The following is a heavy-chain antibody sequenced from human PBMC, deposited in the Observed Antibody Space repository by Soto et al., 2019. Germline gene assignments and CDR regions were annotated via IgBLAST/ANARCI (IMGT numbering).Heavy chain of an antibody. CDR1: GGSISSSSYY. J-gene: IGHJ4*02. CDR2: IYYSGST. D-gene: IGHD1-7*01. Sequence: PSETLSLTCTVSGGSISSSSYYWGWIRQPPGKGLEWIGSIYYSGSTYYNPSLKSRVTISVDTSKNQFSLKLSSVTAADTAVYYCARHSYNWNYGLVNYFDYWGQGTLVTVSS. V-gene: IGHV4-39*01. CDR3: ARHSYNWNYGLVNYFDY.